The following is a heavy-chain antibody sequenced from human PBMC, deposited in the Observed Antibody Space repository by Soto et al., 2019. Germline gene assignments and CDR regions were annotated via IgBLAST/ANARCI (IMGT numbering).Heavy chain of an antibody. Sequence: GESLKISCTASGYSFSAYWITWVRQMPGKGLEWMGRIDPSDSYTIYSPSFHGRVTISTDKSITTAYLQWSSLKASDTAMYYCAREFRRWFQVDHWGPGPLVTV. V-gene: IGHV5-10-1*01. CDR3: AREFRRWFQVDH. J-gene: IGHJ4*02. CDR2: IDPSDSYT. D-gene: IGHD3-10*01. CDR1: GYSFSAYW.